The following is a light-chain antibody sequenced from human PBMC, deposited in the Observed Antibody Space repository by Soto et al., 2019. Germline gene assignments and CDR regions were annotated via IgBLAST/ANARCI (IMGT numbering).Light chain of an antibody. Sequence: EIVLTQSPATLSSFPGDRVTLSCRASQYINTRLAWYQHRPGQAPRLLIYQTSIRAAGIPAMFSARGSGTDFTLTISDVQPEDFALYYCQHYNNWPRTFGQGTKVDI. CDR2: QTS. J-gene: IGKJ1*01. V-gene: IGKV3-11*01. CDR1: QYINTR. CDR3: QHYNNWPRT.